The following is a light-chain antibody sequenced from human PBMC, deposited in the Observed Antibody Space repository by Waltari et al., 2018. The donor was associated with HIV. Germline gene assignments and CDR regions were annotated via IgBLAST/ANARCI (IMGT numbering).Light chain of an antibody. Sequence: DIQMTQSPSSLSASVGDRVTITCRASQSISNYLNWYQQKPGKAPKLLIYAASSLQSGVPSRFSGSGSGTDFTLTISSLQPEDFATYYCQQSFTFGPGTKVDIK. J-gene: IGKJ3*01. V-gene: IGKV1-39*01. CDR2: AAS. CDR3: QQSFT. CDR1: QSISNY.